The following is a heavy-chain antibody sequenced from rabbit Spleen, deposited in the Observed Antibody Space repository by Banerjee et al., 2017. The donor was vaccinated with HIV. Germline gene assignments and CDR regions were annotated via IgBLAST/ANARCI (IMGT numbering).Heavy chain of an antibody. CDR2: IYTGNGKN. CDR3: ARDTSSSFSSYGMDL. Sequence: QEQLEESGGDLVKPEGSLTLSCTASGFSFTRSDYMYWVRQAPGKGLEWIGFIYTGNGKNYYASWAKGRFTISKTSSTTVTLQVTSLTAADTATYFCARDTSSSFSSYGMDLWGPGTLVTVS. D-gene: IGHD1-1*01. CDR1: GFSFTRSDY. J-gene: IGHJ6*01. V-gene: IGHV1S45*01.